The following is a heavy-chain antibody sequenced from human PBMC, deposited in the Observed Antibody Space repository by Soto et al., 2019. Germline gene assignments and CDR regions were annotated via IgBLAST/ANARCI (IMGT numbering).Heavy chain of an antibody. V-gene: IGHV3-33*01. Sequence: QVQLVESGGGVVQPGRSLRLSCAASGFTFSSYGMHWVRQAPGKGLEWVAVTWYDGSNKYYADSVKGRFTISRDNSKNTLYLQMNSLRAEDTAVYYCAREEIAAAGRRYYYYGMDVWGQGTTVTVSS. CDR2: TWYDGSNK. D-gene: IGHD6-13*01. J-gene: IGHJ6*02. CDR3: AREEIAAAGRRYYYYGMDV. CDR1: GFTFSSYG.